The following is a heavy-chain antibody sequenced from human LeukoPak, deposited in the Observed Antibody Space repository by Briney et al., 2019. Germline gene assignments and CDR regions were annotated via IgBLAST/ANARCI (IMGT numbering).Heavy chain of an antibody. CDR1: GGSFSGYY. CDR2: INHSGST. CDR3: ASDLSSGYYGGDY. J-gene: IGHJ4*02. Sequence: SETLSLTCAVYGGSFSGYYWSWIRQPPGKGLEWIGEINHSGSTNYNPSLKSRVTISVDTSKNQFSLKLSSVIAADTAVYYCASDLSSGYYGGDYWGQGTLVTVSS. D-gene: IGHD3-22*01. V-gene: IGHV4-34*01.